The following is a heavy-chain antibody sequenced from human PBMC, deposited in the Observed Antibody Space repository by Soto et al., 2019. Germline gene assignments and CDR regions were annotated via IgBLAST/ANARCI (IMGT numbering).Heavy chain of an antibody. V-gene: IGHV4-59*08. D-gene: IGHD3-9*01. CDR2: VYYTGST. J-gene: IGHJ6*03. CDR1: GGSISNFY. CDR3: ARTVLGPDLLADSFVDYYYYMDV. Sequence: SETLSLTCTVSGGSISNFYWGWIRQPPGKGLEWIGYVYYTGSTSYNPSLKRRVTFSADSSRGQFSLRLNSVTAADTAVYYRARTVLGPDLLADSFVDYYYYMDVWGQGTTVTVSS.